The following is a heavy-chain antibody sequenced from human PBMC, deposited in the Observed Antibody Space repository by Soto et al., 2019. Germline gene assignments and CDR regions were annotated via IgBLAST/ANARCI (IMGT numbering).Heavy chain of an antibody. CDR3: VRNGYNSLEV. CDR2: FHHDGYR. J-gene: IGHJ6*02. D-gene: IGHD3-3*01. V-gene: IGHV4-4*02. CDR1: GDSINNEW. Sequence: QVQLQESGPGLVNPSGTLSLSCDVSGDSINNEWWSWVRQPTGKGLDWIAEFHHDGYRNYNPSLKSRATISSDMSKNQFSLTLGSVTAADTAIYYCVRNGYNSLEVSGQGTTVTVSS.